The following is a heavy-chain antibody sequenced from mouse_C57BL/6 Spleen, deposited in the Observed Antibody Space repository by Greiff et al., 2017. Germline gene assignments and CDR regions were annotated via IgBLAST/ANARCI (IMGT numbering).Heavy chain of an antibody. J-gene: IGHJ4*01. CDR3: AISTMVTTGYYAMDY. CDR2: INSDGGST. D-gene: IGHD2-2*01. CDR1: EYEFPSYD. V-gene: IGHV5-2*01. Sequence: EVMLVESGGGLVQPGESLKLSCESTEYEFPSYDMSWVRKTPEKRLELVAAINSDGGSTYYPDTMERRFIISRDNTKKTLYLQVSSLRSEDTALXYCAISTMVTTGYYAMDYWGQGTSVTVSS.